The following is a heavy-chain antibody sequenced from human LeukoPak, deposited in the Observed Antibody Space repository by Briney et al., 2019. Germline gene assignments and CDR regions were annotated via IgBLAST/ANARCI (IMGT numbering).Heavy chain of an antibody. CDR2: ISSTSGYI. V-gene: IGHV3-21*01. D-gene: IGHD5-18*01. J-gene: IGHJ5*02. Sequence: GGSLRLSCAASGFTFSDYRMHWVRQAPGKGLEWVSCISSTSGYIYYADSVRGRFTISRDNAKNSLYLQMNSLRAEDTAVYYCARGQLWQTGWFDPWGRGTLVTVSS. CDR3: ARGQLWQTGWFDP. CDR1: GFTFSDYR.